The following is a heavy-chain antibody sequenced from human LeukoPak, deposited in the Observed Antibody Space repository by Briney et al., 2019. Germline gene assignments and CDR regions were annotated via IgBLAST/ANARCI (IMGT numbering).Heavy chain of an antibody. CDR1: GGSFSGYY. CDR3: ARATYSDSRYCSGGSCSQWMIAFDY. CDR2: INHSGST. D-gene: IGHD2-15*01. V-gene: IGHV4-34*01. J-gene: IGHJ4*02. Sequence: SETLSLTRAVYGGSFSGYYWSWIRQPPGKGLEWIGEINHSGSTNYNPSLKSRVTISVDTSKNQFSLKLSSVTAADTAVYYCARATYSDSRYCSGGSCSQWMIAFDYWGQGTLVTVSS.